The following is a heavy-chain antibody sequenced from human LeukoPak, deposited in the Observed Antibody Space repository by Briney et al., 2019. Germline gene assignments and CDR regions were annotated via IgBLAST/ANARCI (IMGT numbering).Heavy chain of an antibody. J-gene: IGHJ4*02. CDR2: ISAYNGNT. Sequence: ASVKVSCKASGYTFTSYGFSWVRQAPGQGLEWMGWISAYNGNTNYAQKLQGRVTMTTDTSTSTAYMELRSLRSDDTAVYYCARDLSTMVRGSTYYFDYWGQGTLVTVSS. D-gene: IGHD3-10*01. CDR3: ARDLSTMVRGSTYYFDY. V-gene: IGHV1-18*01. CDR1: GYTFTSYG.